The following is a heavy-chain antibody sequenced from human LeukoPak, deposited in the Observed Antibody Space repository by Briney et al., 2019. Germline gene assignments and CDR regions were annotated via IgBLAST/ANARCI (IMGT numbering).Heavy chain of an antibody. CDR3: ARAPDSGYDPNWFDP. V-gene: IGHV4-30-2*01. CDR2: IYHSGST. D-gene: IGHD5-12*01. CDR1: GGSISSGGYY. Sequence: SETLSLTCTVSGGSISSGGYYWSWIRQPPGKGLEWIGYIYHSGSTYYNPSLKSRVTISVDRSKNQFSLKLSSVTAADTAVYYCARAPDSGYDPNWFDPWGQGTLVTVSS. J-gene: IGHJ5*02.